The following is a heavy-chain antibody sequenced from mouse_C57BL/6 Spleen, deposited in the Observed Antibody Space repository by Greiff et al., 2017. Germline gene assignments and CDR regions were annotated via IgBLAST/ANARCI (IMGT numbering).Heavy chain of an antibody. Sequence: VQLQQSGPELVKPGASVKISCKASGYTFTDYYMNWVKQSHGKSLEWIGDINPNNGGTSYNQKFKGKATLTVDKSSSTAYMELRSLTSEDSAVYYCAREGTGRPFDYWGQGTTLTVSS. J-gene: IGHJ2*01. CDR1: GYTFTDYY. CDR3: AREGTGRPFDY. V-gene: IGHV1-26*01. CDR2: INPNNGGT. D-gene: IGHD4-1*01.